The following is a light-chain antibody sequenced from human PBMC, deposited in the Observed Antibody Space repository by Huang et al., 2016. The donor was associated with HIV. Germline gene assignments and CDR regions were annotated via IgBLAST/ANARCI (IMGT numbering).Light chain of an antibody. J-gene: IGKJ2*01. Sequence: DIQMTQSPSSLSASVGDRVTITCRASQSISNYLNWYQQKPGKAPKLLIYAASSLHSRVPSSCSSSGSGTDFTLNISSLQPEDFATYFCQQSYNTPTFGQGTRLEIK. CDR1: QSISNY. CDR2: AAS. CDR3: QQSYNTPT. V-gene: IGKV1-39*01.